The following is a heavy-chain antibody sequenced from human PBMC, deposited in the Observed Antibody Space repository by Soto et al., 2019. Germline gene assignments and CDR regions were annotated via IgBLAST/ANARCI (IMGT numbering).Heavy chain of an antibody. D-gene: IGHD2-15*01. CDR3: ANAGLYCSGGSCYPVWFDP. CDR2: TYYRSKWYN. J-gene: IGHJ5*02. V-gene: IGHV6-1*01. Sequence: SQTLSLTGAISGNSVSSNSAAWNWIRQSPSRGLEWLGRTYYRSKWYNDYAVSVKSRITINPDTSKNQFSLQLKSVTPEDTAVYYCANAGLYCSGGSCYPVWFDPWGQGTLVTVSS. CDR1: GNSVSSNSAA.